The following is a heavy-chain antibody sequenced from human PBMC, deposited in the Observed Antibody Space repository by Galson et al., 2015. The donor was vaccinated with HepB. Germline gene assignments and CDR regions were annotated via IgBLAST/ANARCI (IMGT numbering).Heavy chain of an antibody. J-gene: IGHJ4*02. CDR1: GDSISSDSW. Sequence: TLSLTCAVSGDSISSDSWWSWVRQPPGEGLEWIGEIYHSGSTNYKPSLKSRVTISVDKSKNHFSLKLTFATAADTAVYYCARAKEGRGYFDYWGQGTLVTVSS. V-gene: IGHV4-4*02. D-gene: IGHD3-10*01. CDR2: IYHSGST. CDR3: ARAKEGRGYFDY.